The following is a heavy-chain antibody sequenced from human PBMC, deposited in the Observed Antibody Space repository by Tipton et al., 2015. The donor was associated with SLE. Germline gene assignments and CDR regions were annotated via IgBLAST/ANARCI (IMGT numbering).Heavy chain of an antibody. V-gene: IGHV4-34*01. Sequence: TLSLTCAVYGGSFSGYYWSWIRQPPGKGLEWIGEINHSGSTNYNPSLKSRVTISVDTSKNQFSLKLSSVTAADTAVYYCARVLLDGYGDSLGPFDYWGQGTLVTVSS. CDR1: GGSFSGYY. CDR3: ARVLLDGYGDSLGPFDY. D-gene: IGHD4-17*01. CDR2: INHSGST. J-gene: IGHJ4*02.